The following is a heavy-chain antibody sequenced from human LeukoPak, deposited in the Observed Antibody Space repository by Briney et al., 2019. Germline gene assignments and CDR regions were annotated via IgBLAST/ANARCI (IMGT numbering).Heavy chain of an antibody. CDR3: AKDPKLYSSSWIDY. J-gene: IGHJ4*02. D-gene: IGHD6-13*01. V-gene: IGHV3-23*01. CDR1: GFTFSSYA. CDR2: ISGSGGST. Sequence: PGGSLRLSCAASGFTFSSYAMSWVRQAPGKGLEWVSAISGSGGSTYYADSVKGRFTISRDNSKNTLYLQKNSLRAEDTAVYYCAKDPKLYSSSWIDYWGQGTLVTVSS.